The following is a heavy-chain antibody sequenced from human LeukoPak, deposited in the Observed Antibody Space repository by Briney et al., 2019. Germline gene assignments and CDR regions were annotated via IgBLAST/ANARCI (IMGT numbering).Heavy chain of an antibody. D-gene: IGHD5-18*01. Sequence: GGSLRLSCAASGFTFSSYSMNWVRQAPGKGLEWVSSISSSSSYIYYADSVKGRLTISRDNAKNSLYPQMNSLRAEDTAVYYCARLGYSYGGAYVGYWGQGTLVTVSS. CDR1: GFTFSSYS. J-gene: IGHJ4*02. CDR2: ISSSSSYI. CDR3: ARLGYSYGGAYVGY. V-gene: IGHV3-21*01.